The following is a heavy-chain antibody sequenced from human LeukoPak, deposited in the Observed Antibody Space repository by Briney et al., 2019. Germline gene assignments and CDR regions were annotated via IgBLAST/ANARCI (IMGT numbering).Heavy chain of an antibody. CDR1: GFTFSSYA. V-gene: IGHV3-23*01. J-gene: IGHJ4*02. Sequence: GGSLRLSCAASGFTFSSYAMSWVRQAPGKGLEWVSAISGSGGSTYYADSVKGRFTISRDNAKNSLYLQMNSLRVEDTAVYFCARAGQFDGIVVTPPAVVGDSWGQGTLVTVSS. CDR3: ARAGQFDGIVVTPPAVVGDS. D-gene: IGHD2-2*01. CDR2: ISGSGGST.